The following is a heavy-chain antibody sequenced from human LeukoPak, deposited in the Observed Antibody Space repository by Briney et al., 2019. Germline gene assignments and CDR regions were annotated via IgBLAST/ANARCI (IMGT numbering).Heavy chain of an antibody. V-gene: IGHV3-66*01. CDR3: ARGGGSYYGFVDY. Sequence: GGSLRLSCAASGFTVSSNYMSWVRQAPGKGLEWVSVIYSGGSTYYADSVKGRFTISRDNSKNTLYLQMNSLRGEDTAVYYCARGGGSYYGFVDYWGQGTLVSVSS. D-gene: IGHD1-26*01. J-gene: IGHJ4*02. CDR2: IYSGGST. CDR1: GFTVSSNY.